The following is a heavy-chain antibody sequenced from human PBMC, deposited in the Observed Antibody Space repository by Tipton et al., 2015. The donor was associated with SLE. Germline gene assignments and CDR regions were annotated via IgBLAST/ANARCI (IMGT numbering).Heavy chain of an antibody. Sequence: TLSLTCAVYCGPFSGYYWSWIRQPPGKGLEWIGEINQFRSTNYNPSLESRLTMSVDTSKNQFSLELSSVTAADTAVYYCARHQSSGPQPYYWGQGTLVTVSS. D-gene: IGHD6-19*01. V-gene: IGHV4-34*01. CDR1: CGPFSGYY. CDR2: INQFRST. CDR3: ARHQSSGPQPYY. J-gene: IGHJ4*02.